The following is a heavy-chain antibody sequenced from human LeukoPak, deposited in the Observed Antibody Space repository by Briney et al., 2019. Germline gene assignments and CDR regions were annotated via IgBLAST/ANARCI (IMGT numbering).Heavy chain of an antibody. Sequence: GGSLRLSCAASGFTFSSYSMTWVRQAPGKGLEWVSYISSSSSTIYYADSVKGRFTISRDNAKNSLYLQMNSLRAEDTAVYYCARDGSIGGFDYWGQGTLVTVSS. J-gene: IGHJ4*02. CDR1: GFTFSSYS. CDR3: ARDGSIGGFDY. V-gene: IGHV3-48*04. D-gene: IGHD2/OR15-2a*01. CDR2: ISSSSSTI.